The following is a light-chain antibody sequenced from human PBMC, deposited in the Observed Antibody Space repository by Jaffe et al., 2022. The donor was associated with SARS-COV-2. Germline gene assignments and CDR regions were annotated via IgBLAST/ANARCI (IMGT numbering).Light chain of an antibody. V-gene: IGKV3-15*01. Sequence: EIVMTQSPATLSVSLGETATLSCRASQSVYSNLAWYQQKPGQAPRLLIYSAFTRAAGVPARFSGSGSGAEFTLTISSLQSEDFAIYFCQQYHDWPPITFGQGTRLEIK. CDR3: QQYHDWPPIT. CDR2: SAF. J-gene: IGKJ5*01. CDR1: QSVYSN.